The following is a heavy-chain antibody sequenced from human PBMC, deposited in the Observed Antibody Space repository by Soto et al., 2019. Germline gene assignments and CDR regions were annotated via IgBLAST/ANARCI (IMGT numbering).Heavy chain of an antibody. J-gene: IGHJ4*02. CDR3: VRQSRDSFDY. Sequence: EVQLVESGGGLVQPGGSLRLSCTGSGFSFSDYTMNWVRQAPRKGLEWLSSISRGSDHILYADSVKGRFTTSREDVKGSLSMQMTSLSDEDPAIYYCVRQSRDSFDYWGPGIRLTVSS. CDR2: ISRGSDHI. CDR1: GFSFSDYT. V-gene: IGHV3-48*02.